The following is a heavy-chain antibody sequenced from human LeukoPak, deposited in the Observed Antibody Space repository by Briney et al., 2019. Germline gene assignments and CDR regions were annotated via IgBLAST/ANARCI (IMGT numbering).Heavy chain of an antibody. J-gene: IGHJ6*02. D-gene: IGHD6-19*01. Sequence: GGSLRLSCAASGFTFTSYWMDWVRHAPGKGLVWVSRIYNDGISTAYADFVKGRFTIPRDNAKNTPYLQMNSLRADGTAVYYCARRGAVAGTIYAMDVWGQGTTVTVSS. CDR2: IYNDGIST. CDR3: ARRGAVAGTIYAMDV. CDR1: GFTFTSYW. V-gene: IGHV3-74*03.